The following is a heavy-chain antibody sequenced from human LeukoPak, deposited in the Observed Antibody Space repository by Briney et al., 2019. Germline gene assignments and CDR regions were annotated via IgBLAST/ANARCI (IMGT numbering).Heavy chain of an antibody. D-gene: IGHD3-10*01. CDR2: ISYDGSNK. CDR1: GFTFSSYA. J-gene: IGHJ4*02. V-gene: IGHV3-30*14. Sequence: GRSLRLSCAASGFTFSSYAMHWVRQAPGKGLEWVAVISYDGSNKYYADSVKGRFTISRDNSKNTLYLQMNSLRVEDTAVYYCATTRGSSFDYWGQGTLVTVSS. CDR3: ATTRGSSFDY.